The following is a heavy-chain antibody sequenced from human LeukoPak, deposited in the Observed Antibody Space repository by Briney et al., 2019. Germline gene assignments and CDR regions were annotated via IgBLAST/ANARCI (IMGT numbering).Heavy chain of an antibody. CDR1: GYTFTVYY. CDR2: INPNTGGT. Sequence: ASVKVSCKASGYTFTVYYMHWVRQAPGQGLEWMGWINPNTGGTNYAQKFQGRVTMTRDTSISTAYMELSGLRPDDTAVYYCARVGGYCTTARCSYGMDVWGQGTTVTVSS. J-gene: IGHJ6*02. D-gene: IGHD2-2*01. V-gene: IGHV1-2*02. CDR3: ARVGGYCTTARCSYGMDV.